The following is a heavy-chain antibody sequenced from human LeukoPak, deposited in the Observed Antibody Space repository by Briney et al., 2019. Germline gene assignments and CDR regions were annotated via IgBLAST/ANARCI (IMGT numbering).Heavy chain of an antibody. J-gene: IGHJ3*02. V-gene: IGHV1-18*01. CDR1: GYTFTSYA. CDR2: ISAYNGNT. D-gene: IGHD3-10*01. CDR3: ARDYYGSGSYYLNDAFDI. Sequence: GASVKVSCKASGYTFTSYAMNWVRQAPGQGLEWMGWISAYNGNTNYAQKLQGRVTMTTDTSTSTAYMELRSLRSDDTAVYYCARDYYGSGSYYLNDAFDIWGQGTMVTVSS.